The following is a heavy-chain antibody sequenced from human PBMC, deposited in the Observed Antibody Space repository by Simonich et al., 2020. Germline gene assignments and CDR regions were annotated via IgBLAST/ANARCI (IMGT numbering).Heavy chain of an antibody. CDR3: ARDHLDSGSYYFDY. V-gene: IGHV3-30*07. CDR1: GFTFSSYA. J-gene: IGHJ4*02. CDR2: ISYDGRNK. Sequence: QVQLVESGGGVVQPGRSLRLSCAASGFTFSSYAMHWVRQAPGKGLEWWAVISYDGRNKYDADSVKGRFTISRDNSKNTLYLQMNSLRAEDTAVYYCARDHLDSGSYYFDYWGQGTLVTVSS. D-gene: IGHD1-26*01.